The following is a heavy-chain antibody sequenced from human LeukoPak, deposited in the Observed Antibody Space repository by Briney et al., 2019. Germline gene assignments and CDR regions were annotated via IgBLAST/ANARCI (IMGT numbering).Heavy chain of an antibody. D-gene: IGHD3-3*01. CDR2: IYTSGST. CDR1: GGSISSGSYY. J-gene: IGHJ3*02. CDR3: ARGPIFGVVIKPPGGAFDI. V-gene: IGHV4-61*02. Sequence: SQTLSLTCTVSGGSISSGSYYWSWIRQPAGKGLEWIGRIYTSGSTNYNPSLKSRVTISVDTSKNQFSLKLSSVTAADTAVYYCARGPIFGVVIKPPGGAFDIWGQGTMVTVSS.